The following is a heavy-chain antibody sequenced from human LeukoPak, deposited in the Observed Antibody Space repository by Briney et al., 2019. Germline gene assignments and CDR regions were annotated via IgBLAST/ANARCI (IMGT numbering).Heavy chain of an antibody. Sequence: SQTLSLTCAISGDSVSSNSAAWNWIRQSPSRVLEWLGRTYYRSKWYNDYAVSVKSRITINPDTSKNQFSLQVNSVTPEDTAVYYCARSTRYSSGWTFDYWGQGTLVTVSS. CDR1: GDSVSSNSAA. J-gene: IGHJ4*02. CDR3: ARSTRYSSGWTFDY. V-gene: IGHV6-1*01. CDR2: TYYRSKWYN. D-gene: IGHD6-19*01.